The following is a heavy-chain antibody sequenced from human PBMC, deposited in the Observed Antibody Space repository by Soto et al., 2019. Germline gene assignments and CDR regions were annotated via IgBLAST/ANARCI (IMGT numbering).Heavy chain of an antibody. J-gene: IGHJ5*02. D-gene: IGHD3-3*01. Sequence: SETLSLTCAVYGGSVNGYYWNWIRQPPGKGLEWIGEINHTGGTHYTPSLKSRVPMSVDTSKNQLSLCLSSVTAAYTAIYYCATRITVFGLLIPPFDPWCQGTQVTVSS. CDR3: ATRITVFGLLIPPFDP. CDR1: GGSVNGYY. CDR2: INHTGGT. V-gene: IGHV4-34*01.